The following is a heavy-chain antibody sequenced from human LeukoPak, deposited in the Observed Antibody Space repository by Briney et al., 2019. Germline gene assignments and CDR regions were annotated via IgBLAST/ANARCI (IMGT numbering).Heavy chain of an antibody. CDR2: IYYSGST. CDR3: ASGEADVLDY. CDR1: GGSFSGYY. J-gene: IGHJ4*02. Sequence: PSETLSLTCAVYGGSFSGYYWSWIRQPPGKGLEWIGYIYYSGSTNYNPSLKSRVTISVDTSKNQFSLKLSSVTAADTAVYYCASGEADVLDYWGQGTLVTVSS. V-gene: IGHV4-59*01. D-gene: IGHD3-10*01.